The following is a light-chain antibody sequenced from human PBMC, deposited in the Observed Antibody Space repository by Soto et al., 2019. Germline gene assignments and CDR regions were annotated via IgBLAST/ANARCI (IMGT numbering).Light chain of an antibody. Sequence: DIQMTQSPSSLSASVGDRVTITCRASQIISTYLNWYQQKPGKAPKVLIYGATILQGGVPSRFSGSGSGTDFTLTISSVQPEDFATYYCQQSYSTPLTFGGGTKVDIK. CDR2: GAT. V-gene: IGKV1-39*01. CDR3: QQSYSTPLT. J-gene: IGKJ4*01. CDR1: QIISTY.